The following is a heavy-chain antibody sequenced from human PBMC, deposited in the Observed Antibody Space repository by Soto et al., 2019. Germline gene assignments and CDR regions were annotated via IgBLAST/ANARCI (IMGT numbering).Heavy chain of an antibody. Sequence: VQLGQSGAEVKKPGASVKDSCKASGYTFTSYAMHWVRQAPGQRLGWMGWINGGNGNTKYSQKFQGRVTITRDTSASTAYMELSSLRSEDTAVYYCASSHALYYYYGMDVWGQGTTVTVSS. D-gene: IGHD2-2*01. J-gene: IGHJ6*02. CDR1: GYTFTSYA. CDR3: ASSHALYYYYGMDV. V-gene: IGHV1-3*01. CDR2: INGGNGNT.